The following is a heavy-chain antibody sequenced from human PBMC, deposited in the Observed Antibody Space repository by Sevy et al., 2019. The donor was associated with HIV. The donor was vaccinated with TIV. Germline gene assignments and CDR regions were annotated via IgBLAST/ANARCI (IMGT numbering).Heavy chain of an antibody. CDR2: ISYDGSNK. D-gene: IGHD3-10*01. J-gene: IGHJ6*02. Sequence: GGSLRLSCAASRFTFSSYAMHWVRQAPGKGLEWVAVISYDGSNKYYADSVKGRFTISRDNSKNTLYLQMNSLRAEDTAVYYCARDQVTMVRGVSLYGMDVWGQGTTVTVSS. CDR3: ARDQVTMVRGVSLYGMDV. V-gene: IGHV3-30-3*01. CDR1: RFTFSSYA.